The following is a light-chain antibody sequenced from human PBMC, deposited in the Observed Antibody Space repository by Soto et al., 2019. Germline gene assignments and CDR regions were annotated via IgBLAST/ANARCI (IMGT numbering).Light chain of an antibody. CDR2: EVY. J-gene: IGLJ2*01. Sequence: QSALTQPPSASGSPGQSVTISCTGTSSDVGACNSISWYQQHPGEVPKLLISEVYKRPAGVPDRFSGSKSGNTASLTVSGLQAEDEADYYSTSCRGTDVVFGGRTKLTVL. CDR1: SSDVGACNS. V-gene: IGLV2-8*01. CDR3: TSCRGTDVV.